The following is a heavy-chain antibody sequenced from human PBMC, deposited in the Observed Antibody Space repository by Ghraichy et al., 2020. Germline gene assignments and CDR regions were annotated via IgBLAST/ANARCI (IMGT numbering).Heavy chain of an antibody. V-gene: IGHV2-70*11. CDR2: IDWDDDK. J-gene: IGHJ4*02. CDR1: GFSFNTRGMC. D-gene: IGHD3-22*01. CDR3: ARIRISGGYFDNSGYPDY. Sequence: TLSLTCTFSGFSFNTRGMCVSWIRQPPGKALEWLARIDWDDDKYYTTSLKNRLTISKGTSKNQVVLTMTNMGPVDTATYYCARIRISGGYFDNSGYPDYWGQGTLVTVSS.